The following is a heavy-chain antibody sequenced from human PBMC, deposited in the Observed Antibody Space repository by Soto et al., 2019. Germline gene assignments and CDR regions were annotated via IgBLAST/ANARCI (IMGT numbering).Heavy chain of an antibody. D-gene: IGHD5-12*01. CDR1: GYTFTSYG. J-gene: IGHJ5*02. CDR2: ISAYNGNT. CDR3: ARVRSGYDFSCWFDP. Sequence: EASVKVSCKASGYTFTSYGISWVRQAPGQGLEWMGWISAYNGNTNYAQKLQGRVTMTTDTSTSTAYMELRSLRSDDTAVYYCARVRSGYDFSCWFDPWGQGTLVTVSS. V-gene: IGHV1-18*01.